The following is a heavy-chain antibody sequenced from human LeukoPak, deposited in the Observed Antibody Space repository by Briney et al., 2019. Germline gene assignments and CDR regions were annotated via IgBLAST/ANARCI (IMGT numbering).Heavy chain of an antibody. CDR2: IYSGGST. CDR1: GLTVSSNY. D-gene: IGHD3-22*01. Sequence: GGSLRLSCAASGLTVSSNYMSWVRRAPGKGLVRVSVIYSGGSTYYADSVKGRFTISRDNSKNTLYLQMNSLRAEDTAVYYCAREMVSGYYYDSSGYYTWGQGTLVTVSS. CDR3: AREMVSGYYYDSSGYYT. J-gene: IGHJ4*02. V-gene: IGHV3-66*01.